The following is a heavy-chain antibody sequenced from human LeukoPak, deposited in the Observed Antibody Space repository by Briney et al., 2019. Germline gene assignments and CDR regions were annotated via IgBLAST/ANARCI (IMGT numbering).Heavy chain of an antibody. CDR2: ISSSSGTI. D-gene: IGHD6-13*01. Sequence: PGGSLRLSCAASGFTFSTYSMNWVRQAPGRGLEWVSYISSSSGTIYYADSVNSRFTISRDNAKNSLYLQMNRLRDEDTAVYYCARDTTSNWYWINWGQGTLVTVSS. J-gene: IGHJ1*01. V-gene: IGHV3-48*02. CDR1: GFTFSTYS. CDR3: ARDTTSNWYWIN.